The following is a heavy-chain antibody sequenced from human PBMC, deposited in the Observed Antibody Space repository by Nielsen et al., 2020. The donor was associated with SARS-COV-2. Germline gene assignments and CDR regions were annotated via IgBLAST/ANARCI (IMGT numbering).Heavy chain of an antibody. D-gene: IGHD3-10*01. J-gene: IGHJ4*02. CDR1: GFSLHTSGMS. Sequence: SGPTLVKPTQTLTLTCTFSGFSLHTSGMSVSWIRQPPGKALEWLARIDWDDDVYYSTSLTTRLTISKDASKNQVFLTMTNMYPVDTATYYCARMVRYGTFDYWGQGTLVTVSS. CDR2: IDWDDDV. CDR3: ARMVRYGTFDY. V-gene: IGHV2-70*11.